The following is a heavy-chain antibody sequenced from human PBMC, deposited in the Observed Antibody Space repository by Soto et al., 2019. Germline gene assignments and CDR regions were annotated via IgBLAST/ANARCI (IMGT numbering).Heavy chain of an antibody. J-gene: IGHJ6*02. D-gene: IGHD1-20*01. Sequence: SETLSLTCTVSGGSISSYYWSWIRQPPGKGLEWIGYIYFSGGTNYNPSLKSRVTISVDTSKNQFSLKLSSVTAADTAVYYCARDLGITGTTHYYYGMDVWGQGTTVT. CDR3: ARDLGITGTTHYYYGMDV. CDR1: GGSISSYY. V-gene: IGHV4-59*12. CDR2: IYFSGGT.